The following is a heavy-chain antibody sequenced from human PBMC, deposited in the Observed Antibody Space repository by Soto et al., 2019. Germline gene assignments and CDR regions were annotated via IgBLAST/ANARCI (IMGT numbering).Heavy chain of an antibody. CDR1: GFTFSNAW. CDR3: TTSRNVLRFLEWLATLGYYYYGMDV. D-gene: IGHD3-3*01. J-gene: IGHJ6*02. V-gene: IGHV3-15*01. Sequence: PGGSLRLSCAASGFTFSNAWMSWVRQAPGKGLEWVGRIKSKTDGGTTDYAAPVKGRFTISRDDSKNTLYLQMNSLKTEDTAVYYCTTSRNVLRFLEWLATLGYYYYGMDVWGQGTTVTVSS. CDR2: IKSKTDGGTT.